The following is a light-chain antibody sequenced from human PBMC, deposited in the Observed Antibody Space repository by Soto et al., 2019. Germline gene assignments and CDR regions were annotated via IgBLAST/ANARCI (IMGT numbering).Light chain of an antibody. V-gene: IGKV3-20*01. J-gene: IGKJ2*01. CDR2: GTS. Sequence: EIVLTQSPGTLSLSPGERATLSCRASQSVSSSDLAWYQQKPGQAPRLLIYGTSSRATGIPDRFNGSGSGTDFTLTISRLEPEDFAVYYCQQYGSSPLMYTFGQGTKVEIK. CDR3: QQYGSSPLMYT. CDR1: QSVSSSD.